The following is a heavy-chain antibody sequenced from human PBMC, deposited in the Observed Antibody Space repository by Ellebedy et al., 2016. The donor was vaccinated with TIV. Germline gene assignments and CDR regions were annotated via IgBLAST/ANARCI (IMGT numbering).Heavy chain of an antibody. CDR3: TTELRGYNWNDGNLKFDP. D-gene: IGHD1-20*01. V-gene: IGHV3-15*01. CDR1: GFTFSNAW. CDR2: IKSKTDGGTT. Sequence: GESLKISCAASGFTFSNAWMSWVRQAPGKGLEWVGRIKSKTDGGTTDYAAPVKGRFTISRDDSKNTLYLQMNSLKTEDTAVYYCTTELRGYNWNDGNLKFDPWGQGTLVTVSS. J-gene: IGHJ5*02.